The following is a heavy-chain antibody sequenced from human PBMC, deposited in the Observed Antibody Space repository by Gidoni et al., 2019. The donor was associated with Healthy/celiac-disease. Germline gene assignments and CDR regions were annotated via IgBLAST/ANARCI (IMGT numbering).Heavy chain of an antibody. D-gene: IGHD2-21*01. Sequence: QVQLQQWGAGLLKPSETLSLTCAVYGGSFSGYYWSWIRQPPGKGLEWIGEINHSGSTNYNPSLKSRVTISVDTSKNQFSLKLSSVTAADTAVYYCARGVAYCGGDCSDYWGQRTLVTVSS. CDR3: ARGVAYCGGDCSDY. CDR1: GGSFSGYY. V-gene: IGHV4-34*01. CDR2: INHSGST. J-gene: IGHJ4*02.